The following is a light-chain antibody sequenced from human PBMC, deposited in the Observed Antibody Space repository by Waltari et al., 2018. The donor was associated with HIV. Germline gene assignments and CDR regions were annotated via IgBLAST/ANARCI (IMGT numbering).Light chain of an antibody. V-gene: IGLV2-23*02. J-gene: IGLJ3*02. Sequence: QSALTQPASVSGSPGQSITISCTGTSSDVGSYNLVSWYQQHPGKAPKLMIYEVSKRPSGFSNRFSGSKSGNTASLTIAGLQAEDEADYYCCSYAGSSTLWVFGGGTKLTVL. CDR3: CSYAGSSTLWV. CDR1: SSDVGSYNL. CDR2: EVS.